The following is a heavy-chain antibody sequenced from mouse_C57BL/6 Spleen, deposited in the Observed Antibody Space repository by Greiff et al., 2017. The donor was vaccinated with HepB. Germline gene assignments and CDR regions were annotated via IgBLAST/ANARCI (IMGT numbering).Heavy chain of an antibody. V-gene: IGHV3-6*01. CDR3: ARGGFSYYGSSLYYFDY. D-gene: IGHD1-1*01. Sequence: EVKLVESGPGLVKPSQSLSLTCSVTGYSITSGYYWNWIRQFPGNKLEWMGYISYDGSNNYNPSLKNRISITRDTSKNQFFLKLNSVTTEDTATYYCARGGFSYYGSSLYYFDYWGQGTTLTVSS. CDR1: GYSITSGYY. J-gene: IGHJ2*01. CDR2: ISYDGSN.